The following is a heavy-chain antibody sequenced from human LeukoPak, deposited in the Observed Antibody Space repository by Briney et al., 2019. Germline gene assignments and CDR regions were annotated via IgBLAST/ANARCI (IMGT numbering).Heavy chain of an antibody. J-gene: IGHJ5*02. CDR2: INGSGTNL. Sequence: PGGSLRLSCAASGFTFSDSFMSWIRQAPGKGLEWLSYINGSGTNLYYADAVRGRFTISRDNAKNSLYLQMNSLRAEDTAVYYCARDRPPNWFDPWGQGTLVTVSS. CDR1: GFTFSDSF. V-gene: IGHV3-11*01. CDR3: ARDRPPNWFDP.